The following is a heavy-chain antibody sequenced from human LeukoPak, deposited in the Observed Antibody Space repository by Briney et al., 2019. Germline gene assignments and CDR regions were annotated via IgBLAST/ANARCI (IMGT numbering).Heavy chain of an antibody. D-gene: IGHD3-10*01. J-gene: IGHJ6*02. CDR2: ISAYNGNT. Sequence: ASVKVSCKASGYTFTSYGISWVRQAPGQGLEWMGWISAYNGNTNYAQKLQGRVTMTTDTSTSTAYMELRSLRSDDTAVYYCASSSGSYGSGSYGYYGMDVWGQGTTVTVSS. CDR1: GYTFTSYG. CDR3: ASSSGSYGSGSYGYYGMDV. V-gene: IGHV1-18*01.